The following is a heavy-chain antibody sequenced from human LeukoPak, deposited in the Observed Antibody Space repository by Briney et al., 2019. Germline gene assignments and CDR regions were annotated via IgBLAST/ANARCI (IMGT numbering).Heavy chain of an antibody. CDR2: IYTSGST. J-gene: IGHJ6*03. Sequence: SETLSRNCTVSGGSSSSYYWSWIRQPPGKGLEWIGRIYTSGSTNYNPSLKSRVTMSVDTSKNQFSLKLSSVTAADTAVYYCAREYSSSWYDRYYYYYMDVWGKGTTVTVSS. CDR1: GGSSSSYY. D-gene: IGHD6-13*01. CDR3: AREYSSSWYDRYYYYYMDV. V-gene: IGHV4-4*07.